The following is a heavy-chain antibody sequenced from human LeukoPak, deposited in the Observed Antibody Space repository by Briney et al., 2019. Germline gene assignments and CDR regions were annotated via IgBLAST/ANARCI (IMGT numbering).Heavy chain of an antibody. CDR2: IYYSGST. Sequence: SETLSLTCTVSGGSISRSGYYWSWIRQPPGKGLEWIGYIYYSGSTYYNPSLKSRVTISVGTSKNQFSLKLSSVTAADTAVYYCARVEDSDFDYWGQGTLVTVSS. V-gene: IGHV4-30-4*01. CDR1: GGSISRSGYY. CDR3: ARVEDSDFDY. J-gene: IGHJ4*02. D-gene: IGHD3-10*01.